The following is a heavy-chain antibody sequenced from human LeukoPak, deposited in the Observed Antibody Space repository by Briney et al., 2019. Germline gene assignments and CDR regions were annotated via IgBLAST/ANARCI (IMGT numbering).Heavy chain of an antibody. CDR1: GYTFTGYY. Sequence: ASVKVSCKASGYTFTGYYMHWVRQAPGQGLEWMGWISAYIGNTNYAQKLQGRVTMTTDTSTSTAYMELRSLRSDDTAVYYCARDTNYGDSYYYYYYGMDVWGQGTTVTVSS. CDR3: ARDTNYGDSYYYYYYGMDV. CDR2: ISAYIGNT. J-gene: IGHJ6*02. D-gene: IGHD4-17*01. V-gene: IGHV1-18*04.